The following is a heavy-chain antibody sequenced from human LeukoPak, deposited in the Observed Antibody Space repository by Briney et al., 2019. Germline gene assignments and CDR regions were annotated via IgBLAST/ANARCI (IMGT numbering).Heavy chain of an antibody. J-gene: IGHJ5*02. V-gene: IGHV3-23*01. CDR3: AKEFELYDFWSGYYRVLLNPNWFDP. CDR2: ISGSGGST. D-gene: IGHD3-3*01. CDR1: GFTFSSYA. Sequence: PGGSLRLSCAASGFTFSSYAMSWVRQAPGKGLEWVSAISGSGGSTYYADSVKGRFTISRDNSKNTLYLQMNSLRAEDTAVYYCAKEFELYDFWSGYYRVLLNPNWFDPWGQGTLVTVSS.